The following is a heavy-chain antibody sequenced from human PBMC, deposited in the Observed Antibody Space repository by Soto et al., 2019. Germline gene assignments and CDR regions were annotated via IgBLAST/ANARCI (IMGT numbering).Heavy chain of an antibody. CDR3: ARDLGATIPGNDAFHI. D-gene: IGHD5-12*01. V-gene: IGHV1-69*13. Sequence: GASVKVSCKASGGTFSSYAISWVRQAPGQGLEWMGGIIPIFGTANYAQKFQGRVTITADESTSTAYMELSSLRSEDTAVYYCARDLGATIPGNDAFHIWGQGTMVTVSS. J-gene: IGHJ3*02. CDR2: IIPIFGTA. CDR1: GGTFSSYA.